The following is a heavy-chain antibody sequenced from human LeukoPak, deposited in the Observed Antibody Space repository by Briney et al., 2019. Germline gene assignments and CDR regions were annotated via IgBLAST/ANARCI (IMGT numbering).Heavy chain of an antibody. CDR2: FDPEDGET. V-gene: IGHV1-24*01. D-gene: IGHD2-2*01. CDR3: AGRDCSSTSCPFDY. CDR1: GYTLTELS. Sequence: GASVKVSYKVSGYTLTELSMHWVRQAPGKGLEWMGGFDPEDGETIYAQKFQGRVTMTEDTSTDTAYMELSSLRSEDTAVYYCAGRDCSSTSCPFDYWGQGTLVTVSS. J-gene: IGHJ4*02.